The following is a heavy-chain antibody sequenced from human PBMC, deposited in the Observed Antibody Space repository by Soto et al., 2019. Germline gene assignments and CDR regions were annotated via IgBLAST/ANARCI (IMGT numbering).Heavy chain of an antibody. J-gene: IGHJ4*02. Sequence: SETLSLTCTVSGGSINSDAYYWSWIRQPPGKGLEWIGHIYYSGRTYYAPSLESRLTISLDMSKNQFSLRLSSVNASDTAVYYCARDRSNSPDYFDYWGQGTLVTVSS. D-gene: IGHD6-6*01. CDR1: GGSINSDAYY. CDR2: IYYSGRT. V-gene: IGHV4-30-4*01. CDR3: ARDRSNSPDYFDY.